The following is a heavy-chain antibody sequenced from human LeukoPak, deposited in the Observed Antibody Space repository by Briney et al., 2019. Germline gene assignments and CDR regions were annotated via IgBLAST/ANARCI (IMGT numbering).Heavy chain of an antibody. CDR2: IYYSGST. J-gene: IGHJ4*02. CDR1: GGSISTYY. Sequence: PSETLSLTCTVSGGSISTYYWSWIRQAPGKGLEWIGYIYYSGSTNYNPSLKSRVTISVDTSKNQFSLKLSSVTAADTAVYYCARVGRNSGSYYGSGSYLDYWGQGTLVTVSS. D-gene: IGHD3-10*01. CDR3: ARVGRNSGSYYGSGSYLDY. V-gene: IGHV4-59*01.